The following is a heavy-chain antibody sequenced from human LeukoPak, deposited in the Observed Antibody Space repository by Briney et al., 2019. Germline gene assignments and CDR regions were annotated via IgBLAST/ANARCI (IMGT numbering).Heavy chain of an antibody. Sequence: GGSLRLSCAASAFSFSTYAMSWVRQAPGKGLECVAVISNDGNEKYYADSVKGRFSISRDNSKNTLYLQMSSLRTEDTAVYYCVRDGGYTGGWTYGAGDYWGQGNLVTVSS. J-gene: IGHJ4*01. CDR1: AFSFSTYA. CDR2: ISNDGNEK. D-gene: IGHD2-8*02. V-gene: IGHV3-30*04. CDR3: VRDGGYTGGWTYGAGDY.